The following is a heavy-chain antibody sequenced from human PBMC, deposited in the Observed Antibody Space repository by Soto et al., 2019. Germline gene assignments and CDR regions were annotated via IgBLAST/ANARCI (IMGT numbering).Heavy chain of an antibody. J-gene: IGHJ4*02. CDR3: AKVSPDNYDFWSGYIDY. D-gene: IGHD3-3*01. CDR1: GFTFSSYA. V-gene: IGHV3-23*01. CDR2: ISGSGGST. Sequence: GESLKISCAASGFTFSSYAMSWVRQAPGKGLEWVSAISGSGGSTYYADSVKGRFTISRDNSKNTLYLQMNSLRAEDTAVYYCAKVSPDNYDFWSGYIDYWGQGTLVTVSS.